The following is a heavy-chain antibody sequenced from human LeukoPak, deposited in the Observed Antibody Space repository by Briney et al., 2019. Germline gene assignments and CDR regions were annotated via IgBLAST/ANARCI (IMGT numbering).Heavy chain of an antibody. V-gene: IGHV3-9*01. CDR1: GFTFDDYA. CDR3: AKDNEAGTAGYYYGMDV. Sequence: QPGRSLRLSCAASGFTFDDYAMHWVRQAPGKGLEWVSGISWNSGSIGYADSVKGRFTISRDNAKNSLYLQMNSLRAEDTALYYCAKDNEAGTAGYYYGMDVWGQGTTVTVSS. D-gene: IGHD1-7*01. CDR2: ISWNSGSI. J-gene: IGHJ6*02.